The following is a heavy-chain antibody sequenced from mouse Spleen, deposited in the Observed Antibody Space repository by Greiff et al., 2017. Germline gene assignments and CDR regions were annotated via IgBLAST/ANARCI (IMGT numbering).Heavy chain of an antibody. Sequence: QVQLKESGPSLVQPSQSLSITCTVSGFSLTSYGVHWVRQSPGKGLEWLGVIWRGGSTDYNAAFMSRLSITKDNSKSQVFFKMNSLQADDTAIYYCAKSPDGYYAMDYWGQGTSVTVSS. V-gene: IGHV2-5-1*01. CDR3: AKSPDGYYAMDY. CDR1: GFSLTSYG. D-gene: IGHD2-3*01. CDR2: IWRGGST. J-gene: IGHJ4*01.